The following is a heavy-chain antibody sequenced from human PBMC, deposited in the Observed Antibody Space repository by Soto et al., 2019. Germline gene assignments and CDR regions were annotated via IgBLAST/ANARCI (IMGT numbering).Heavy chain of an antibody. CDR2: INHSGST. Sequence: SETLSLTCAVYGGSFSGFYWSWIRQPPGKGLEWIGEINHSGSTNYNPSLKSRVTISVDTSKNQFSLKLSSVTAADTAVYYCARGEPKAIGYFDDWGQGTLVTVSS. CDR1: GGSFSGFY. CDR3: ARGEPKAIGYFDD. J-gene: IGHJ4*02. V-gene: IGHV4-34*01. D-gene: IGHD3-22*01.